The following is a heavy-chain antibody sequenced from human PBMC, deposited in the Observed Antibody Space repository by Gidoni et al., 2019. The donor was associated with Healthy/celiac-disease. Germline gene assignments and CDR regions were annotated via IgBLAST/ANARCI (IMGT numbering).Heavy chain of an antibody. CDR1: GYTFTSYA. D-gene: IGHD3-10*01. V-gene: IGHV7-4-1*02. Sequence: QVQLVQSGSELKKPGASVKFSCKASGYTFTSYAMNWVRQAPGQGREWMGWINTNTWNPTDAQGLTGLFVFSLDTSVSTAYLQISSLKAEDTAVYYCALAPDYYGSGSYPTDVWGQGTTVTVSS. CDR3: ALAPDYYGSGSYPTDV. CDR2: INTNTWNP. J-gene: IGHJ6*02.